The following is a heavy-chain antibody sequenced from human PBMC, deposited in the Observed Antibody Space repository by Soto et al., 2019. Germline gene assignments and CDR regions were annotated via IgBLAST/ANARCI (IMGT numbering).Heavy chain of an antibody. V-gene: IGHV3-15*01. J-gene: IGHJ4*02. D-gene: IGHD4-17*01. Sequence: GGSLRLSCAASGFTFSNAWMSWVRQAPGKGLEWVGRIKSKTDGGTTDYAAPVKGRFTISRDDSKNTLYLQMNSLKTEDTAVYYCTTELKTVYGDCSFDYWGQGTLVTVSS. CDR3: TTELKTVYGDCSFDY. CDR1: GFTFSNAW. CDR2: IKSKTDGGTT.